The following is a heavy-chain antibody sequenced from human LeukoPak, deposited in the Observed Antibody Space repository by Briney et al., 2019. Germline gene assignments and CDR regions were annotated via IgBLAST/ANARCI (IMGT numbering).Heavy chain of an antibody. D-gene: IGHD3-3*01. J-gene: IGHJ4*02. CDR1: GASISGFY. CDR2: VYYTGTT. Sequence: PSETLSLTCSVSGASISGFYWSWIRQTPGKGLEWVGYVYYTGTTNYNPSFQSRVTITVDTSRNQFSLNLRSLTAADTAVYYCARYMRASGTYDFDYWGQGTLVTVSS. CDR3: ARYMRASGTYDFDY. V-gene: IGHV4-59*13.